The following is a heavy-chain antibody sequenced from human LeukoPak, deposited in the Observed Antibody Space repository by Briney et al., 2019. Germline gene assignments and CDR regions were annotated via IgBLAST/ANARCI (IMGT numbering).Heavy chain of an antibody. CDR1: GGSIRSSNW. J-gene: IGHJ3*02. D-gene: IGHD6-25*01. CDR3: ARPTGRGGYPTDPFDI. CDR2: IYHSGGTT. Sequence: SSGTLSLTCAVSGGSIRSSNWWSWVRQPPGKGLEWIGEIYHSGGTTNYNPSLKSRVTISVDKSKSQFSLQLSSVTAADTALYYCARPTGRGGYPTDPFDIWGQGTMVTVSS. V-gene: IGHV4-4*02.